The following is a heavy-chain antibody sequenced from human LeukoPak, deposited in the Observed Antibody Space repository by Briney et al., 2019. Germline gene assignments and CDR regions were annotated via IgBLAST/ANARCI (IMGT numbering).Heavy chain of an antibody. V-gene: IGHV1-18*01. CDR3: ARERGYSGYDLGAFDI. J-gene: IGHJ3*02. D-gene: IGHD5-12*01. CDR2: ISAYNGNT. CDR1: GCTFTSYG. Sequence: ASVKVSCKASGCTFTSYGISWVRQAPGQGLEWMGWISAYNGNTNYAQKLQGRVTMTTDTSTSPAYMELRSLRSDDTAVYYCARERGYSGYDLGAFDIWGQGTLVTVSS.